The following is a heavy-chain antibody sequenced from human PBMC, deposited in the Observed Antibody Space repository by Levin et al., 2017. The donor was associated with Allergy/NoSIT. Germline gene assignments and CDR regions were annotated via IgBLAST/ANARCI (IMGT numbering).Heavy chain of an antibody. CDR2: ISSSSSYI. Sequence: GESLKISCAASGFTFSSYSMNWVRQAPGKGLEWVSSISSSSSYIYYADSVKGRFTISRDNAKNSLYLQMNSLRAEDTAVYYCARGLGSSWYGNWGQGTLVTVSS. CDR3: ARGLGSSWYGN. J-gene: IGHJ4*02. D-gene: IGHD6-13*01. V-gene: IGHV3-21*01. CDR1: GFTFSSYS.